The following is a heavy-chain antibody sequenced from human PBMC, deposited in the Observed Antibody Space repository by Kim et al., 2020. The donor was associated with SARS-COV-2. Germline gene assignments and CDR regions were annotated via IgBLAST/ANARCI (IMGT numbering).Heavy chain of an antibody. V-gene: IGHV1-46*01. D-gene: IGHD2-21*02. J-gene: IGHJ4*02. CDR1: GYTFTNYY. Sequence: ASVKVSCKASGYTFTNYYMHWVRQAPGQGPEWMGIINPSDGSTRYAQKFQGRVTMTRDTSTRTLYMDLSSLNSEDTAVYYCARGGAYCGGDCYSTYFDYWGQGTLVTVSS. CDR3: ARGGAYCGGDCYSTYFDY. CDR2: INPSDGST.